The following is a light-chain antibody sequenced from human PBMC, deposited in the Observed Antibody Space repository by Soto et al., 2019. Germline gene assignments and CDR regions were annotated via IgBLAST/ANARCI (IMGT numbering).Light chain of an antibody. CDR1: IRDVGAYNL. V-gene: IGLV2-14*01. CDR2: EVR. Sequence: QSALTQPASVSGSPGQSITISCAGTIRDVGAYNLVSWYQQLPGRAPQLIIYEVRNRPSGISFRFSGSKSGNTASLTISGLQAEDEADYYCSSYTSKSSLIFGGGTQLTVL. CDR3: SSYTSKSSLI. J-gene: IGLJ2*01.